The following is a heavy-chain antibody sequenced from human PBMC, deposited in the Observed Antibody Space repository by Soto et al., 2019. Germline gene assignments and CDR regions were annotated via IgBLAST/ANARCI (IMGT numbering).Heavy chain of an antibody. CDR3: AHRQSDSSGWSRRRAPNYYYGMDV. D-gene: IGHD6-19*01. V-gene: IGHV3-48*01. J-gene: IGHJ6*02. CDR1: GFTFSSYS. CDR2: ISSSSSTI. Sequence: TGGSLRLSCASSGFTFSSYSMNWVRQAPGKGLEWVSYISSSSSTIYYADSVKGRFTISRDNAKNSLYLQMTNMDPVDTATYYCAHRQSDSSGWSRRRAPNYYYGMDVWGQGTTVTVSS.